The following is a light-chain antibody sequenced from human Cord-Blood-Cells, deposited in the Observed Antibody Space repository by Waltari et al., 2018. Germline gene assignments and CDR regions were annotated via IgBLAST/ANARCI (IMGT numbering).Light chain of an antibody. J-gene: IGKJ1*01. CDR1: QSVSSN. CDR2: GAS. Sequence: EIVMTQSPATLSVSTGERATLSCRASQSVSSNLAWYQQKHGQAPRLLIYGASTRATGIPARFSGSGSGTEFTLTISSLQSEDFAVYYCQQYNNWWTFGQGTKVEIK. CDR3: QQYNNWWT. V-gene: IGKV3-15*01.